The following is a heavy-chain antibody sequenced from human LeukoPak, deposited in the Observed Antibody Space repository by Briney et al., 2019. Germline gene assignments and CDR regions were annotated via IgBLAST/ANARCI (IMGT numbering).Heavy chain of an antibody. D-gene: IGHD3-16*01. Sequence: ASVKVSCKASGYTFTGYYMHWVRQAPGQGLEWMGWINPNSGGTNYAQKFQGRVTMTRDTSISTAYMELSRLRSDDTAVYYCARIRSGGMGYISWGQGTLVTVSS. J-gene: IGHJ4*02. CDR3: ARIRSGGMGYIS. V-gene: IGHV1-2*02. CDR2: INPNSGGT. CDR1: GYTFTGYY.